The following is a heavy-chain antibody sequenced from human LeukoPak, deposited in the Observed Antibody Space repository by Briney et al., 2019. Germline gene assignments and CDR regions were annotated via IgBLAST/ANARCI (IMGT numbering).Heavy chain of an antibody. D-gene: IGHD3-3*01. CDR1: SGSISSYY. Sequence: SETLSLTCTVSSGSISSYYWSWIRQPPGKGLEWIGYIYYSGSTNYNPSLKSRVTISVDTSKNQFSLKLSSVTAADTAVYYCASIMADFWSGAAEYFQHWGQGTLVTVSS. J-gene: IGHJ1*01. CDR2: IYYSGST. CDR3: ASIMADFWSGAAEYFQH. V-gene: IGHV4-59*01.